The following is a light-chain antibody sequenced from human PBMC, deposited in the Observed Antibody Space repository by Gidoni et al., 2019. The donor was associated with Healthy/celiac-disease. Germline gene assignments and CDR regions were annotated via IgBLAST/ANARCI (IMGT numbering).Light chain of an antibody. CDR1: QSLLHSNGCNY. Sequence: DIVMTQSPLSLPVTPGEPASIPCRSSQSLLHSNGCNYLAWYLQKPGQSPQLLIYLGSSRASGVPDRFSGSGSGTDFTLKISRVEAEDVGVYYCMQALQTPYTFGQGTKLEIK. CDR2: LGS. CDR3: MQALQTPYT. V-gene: IGKV2-28*01. J-gene: IGKJ2*01.